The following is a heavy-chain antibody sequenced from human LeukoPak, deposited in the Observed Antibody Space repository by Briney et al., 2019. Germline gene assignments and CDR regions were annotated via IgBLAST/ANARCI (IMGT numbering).Heavy chain of an antibody. CDR3: GREVPGGTTSLDC. J-gene: IGHJ4*02. D-gene: IGHD1-7*01. Sequence: SGGSLRLSCAASGFTLSSYWMSWIRQAPGKGLEWVANIKEDGSDKNYVDSVRGRFTISRDNAKNALGLQMNSLRAEDTAVYYWGREVPGGTTSLDCWGQGTVVTVSP. CDR1: GFTLSSYW. CDR2: IKEDGSDK. V-gene: IGHV3-7*04.